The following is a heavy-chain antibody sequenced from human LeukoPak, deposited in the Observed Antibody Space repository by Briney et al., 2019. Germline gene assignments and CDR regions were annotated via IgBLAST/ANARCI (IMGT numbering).Heavy chain of an antibody. J-gene: IGHJ4*02. V-gene: IGHV3-23*01. CDR2: ISGSGDST. CDR1: GFTFSSFA. D-gene: IGHD3-10*01. CDR3: AKTDYYGSGDLDY. Sequence: PGGSLRLSCAASGFTFSSFAMTWVRQAPGKGLDWVSTISGSGDSTYYADSVKGRFTISRDKSKNTLYLQMNSLRAEDTAVYYCAKTDYYGSGDLDYWGQGTLVTVSS.